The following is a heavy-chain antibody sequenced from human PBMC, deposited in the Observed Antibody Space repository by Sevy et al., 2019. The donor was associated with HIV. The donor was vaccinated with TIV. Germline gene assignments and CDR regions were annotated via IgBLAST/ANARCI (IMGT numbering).Heavy chain of an antibody. Sequence: ASVKVSCKTSGYNFITYGISWVRQAPGQGLEWMGWISAYTGHTTYAQRLQDRVTMTTDTSTSTSWMELRSLRSDDTAVYYCARAVLHGAVIVIPAYGMDVWGQGTTVTVSS. D-gene: IGHD2-21*01. CDR2: ISAYTGHT. J-gene: IGHJ6*02. V-gene: IGHV1-18*01. CDR1: GYNFITYG. CDR3: ARAVLHGAVIVIPAYGMDV.